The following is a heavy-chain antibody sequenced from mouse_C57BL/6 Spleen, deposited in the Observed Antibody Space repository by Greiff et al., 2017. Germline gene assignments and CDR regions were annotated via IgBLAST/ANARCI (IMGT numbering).Heavy chain of an antibody. CDR3: ARYYYGSSYVRYFDV. V-gene: IGHV7-3*01. CDR1: GFTFTDYY. CDR2: IRNKANGYTT. Sequence: EVMLVESGGGLVQPGGSLSLSCAASGFTFTDYYMSWVRQPPGKALEWLGFIRNKANGYTTEYSASVKGRFTISRDNSQSILYLQMNALRAEDSAIYYCARYYYGSSYVRYFDVWGTGTTVTVSS. D-gene: IGHD1-1*01. J-gene: IGHJ1*03.